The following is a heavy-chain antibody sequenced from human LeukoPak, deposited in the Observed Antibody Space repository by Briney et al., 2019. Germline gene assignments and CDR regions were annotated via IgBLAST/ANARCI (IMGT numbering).Heavy chain of an antibody. CDR2: FDPEDGET. Sequence: ASVKVSCKVSGYTLTELSMHWVRQAHGKGLEWMGGFDPEDGETIYAQKFQGRVTMTEDTSTDTAYMELSSLRSEDTAVYYCATSLYYYDSSGYYGYWGQGTLVTVSS. J-gene: IGHJ4*02. CDR1: GYTLTELS. CDR3: ATSLYYYDSSGYYGY. D-gene: IGHD3-22*01. V-gene: IGHV1-24*01.